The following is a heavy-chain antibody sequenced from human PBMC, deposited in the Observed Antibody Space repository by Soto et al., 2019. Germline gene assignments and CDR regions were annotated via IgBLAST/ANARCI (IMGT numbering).Heavy chain of an antibody. V-gene: IGHV3-23*01. Sequence: GGSLRLSCAASGFTFNRYAFHWVRQAPGKGLEWVSAISGGVDSTFYADSVKGRFTISRDNSKNIQYLQMNNLRAEDTAIYYCAVGRVAATPYHYYSCMDVWGQGTTVTVSS. CDR2: ISGGVDST. CDR1: GFTFNRYA. D-gene: IGHD6-13*01. CDR3: AVGRVAATPYHYYSCMDV. J-gene: IGHJ6*02.